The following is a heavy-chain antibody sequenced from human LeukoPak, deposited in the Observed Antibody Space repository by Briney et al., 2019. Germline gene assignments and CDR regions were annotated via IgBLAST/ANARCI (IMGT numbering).Heavy chain of an antibody. J-gene: IGHJ4*02. CDR2: IIPIFGTA. V-gene: IGHV1-69*06. CDR3: ARVESARFAY. Sequence: SVKVSCKASGYTFTIYYIHWVRQAPGQGLEWMGGIIPIFGTANYAQKFQGRVTITADKSTSTAYMELSSLRSEDTAVYYCARVESARFAYWGQGTLVTVSS. D-gene: IGHD6-6*01. CDR1: GYTFTIYY.